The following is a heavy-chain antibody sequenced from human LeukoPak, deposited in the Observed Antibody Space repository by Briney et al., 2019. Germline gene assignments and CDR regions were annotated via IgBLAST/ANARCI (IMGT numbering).Heavy chain of an antibody. D-gene: IGHD3-3*01. V-gene: IGHV4-34*01. CDR3: ARSAGDFWSGAPVDGYKAALDY. Sequence: PSETLSLTCAVYGGSFSGYYWSWIRQPPGKGLEWIGEINHSGSTNYNPSLKSRVTISVDTSKNQFSLKLSSVTAADTAVYYCARSAGDFWSGAPVDGYKAALDYWGQGTLVTVSS. J-gene: IGHJ4*02. CDR1: GGSFSGYY. CDR2: INHSGST.